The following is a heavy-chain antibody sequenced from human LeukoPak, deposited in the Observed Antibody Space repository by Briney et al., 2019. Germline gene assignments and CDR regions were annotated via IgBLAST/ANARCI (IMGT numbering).Heavy chain of an antibody. J-gene: IGHJ4*02. CDR2: ISSSSKYI. D-gene: IGHD6-13*01. CDR3: ARVSTAVSLAIDY. V-gene: IGHV3-21*06. Sequence: GGSLRLSCAASGFNFSDYNMNWVRQAPGKGLEWVSVISSSSKYIYYADSVKGRFTISRDNAKNSPYLQMNSLRAEDTAVYYCARVSTAVSLAIDYWGQGTLVTVST. CDR1: GFNFSDYN.